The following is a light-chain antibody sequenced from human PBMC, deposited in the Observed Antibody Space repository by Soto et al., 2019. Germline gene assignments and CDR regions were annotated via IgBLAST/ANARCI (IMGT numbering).Light chain of an antibody. CDR2: DVS. Sequence: QSALTQPASVSGSPGQSITISCTGTSSDVGGYNYVSWYQQHPGKAPKLMIYDVSNRPSGVSNRFSASKSGNTASLTISGRPAEDEDDYYCSSYTSSSTLGFGGGTKLTVL. CDR1: SSDVGGYNY. J-gene: IGLJ2*01. V-gene: IGLV2-14*01. CDR3: SSYTSSSTLG.